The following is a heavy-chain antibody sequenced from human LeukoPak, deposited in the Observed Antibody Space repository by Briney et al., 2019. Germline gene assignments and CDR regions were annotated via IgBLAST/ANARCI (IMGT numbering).Heavy chain of an antibody. CDR2: IYYSGST. V-gene: IGHV4-39*01. CDR1: GGSISSSSYY. J-gene: IGHJ4*02. D-gene: IGHD6-13*01. CDR3: ARHSGPYGSSWFDY. Sequence: SETLSLTCTVSGGSISSSSYYCGWIRQPPGKGLEWIGSIYYSGSTYYNPSLKSRVAISVDTSKNQFSLKRSSVTAADTAVYYCARHSGPYGSSWFDYWGQGTLVTVSS.